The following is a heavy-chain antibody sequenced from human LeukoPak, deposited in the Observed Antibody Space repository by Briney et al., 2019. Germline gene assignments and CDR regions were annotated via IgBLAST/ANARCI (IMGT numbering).Heavy chain of an antibody. Sequence: TSETLSLTCTVSGGSISNGGYYWSWIRQHPGKGLEWIGYIYYSGSTYYNPSLKSRVTISVDTSKNQFSLKLSSVTAADTAVYYCARATVVPAAMGNWGQGTLVTVSS. CDR1: GGSISNGGYY. V-gene: IGHV4-31*03. CDR3: ARATVVPAAMGN. CDR2: IYYSGST. D-gene: IGHD2-2*01. J-gene: IGHJ4*02.